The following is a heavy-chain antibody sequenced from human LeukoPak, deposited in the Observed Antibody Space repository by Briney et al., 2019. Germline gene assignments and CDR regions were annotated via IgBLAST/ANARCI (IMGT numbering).Heavy chain of an antibody. CDR2: ISDIGSI. Sequence: SETLSLTCTVSGGSISSYYWSWIRQPPGKGLEWIAYISDIGSINYNPSLKSRVTISVDTSKNQFSLKLSSVTAADTAVYYCARGRVVGYSYGSSDLDYWGQGTLVTVSS. V-gene: IGHV4-59*12. CDR1: GGSISSYY. J-gene: IGHJ4*02. CDR3: ARGRVVGYSYGSSDLDY. D-gene: IGHD5-18*01.